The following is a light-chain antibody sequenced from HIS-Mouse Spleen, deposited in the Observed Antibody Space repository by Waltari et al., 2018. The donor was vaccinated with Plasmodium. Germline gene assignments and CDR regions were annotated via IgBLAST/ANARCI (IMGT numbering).Light chain of an antibody. CDR1: SSDVGSYNL. CDR3: CSYAGSSTFV. V-gene: IGLV2-23*03. Sequence: QSALTQPASVSGSPGRSITISCPGTSSDVGSYNLVSWYQQHPGKAPKRMIYEGSKRPSGVSNRFSGSKSGNTASLTISGLQAEDEADYYCCSYAGSSTFVFGGGTKLTVL. J-gene: IGLJ3*02. CDR2: EGS.